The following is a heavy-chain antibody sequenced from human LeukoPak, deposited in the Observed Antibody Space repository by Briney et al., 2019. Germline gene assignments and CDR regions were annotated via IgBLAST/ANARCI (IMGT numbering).Heavy chain of an antibody. Sequence: SETLSLTCTVSGGSISSSSYYWGWIRQPPGKGLEWIGSIYYSGSTYYNPSLKSRVTISVDTSKNQFSLKLSSVTAADTAVYYCARDRWRGGSYYRLDAFDIWGQGTMVTVSS. CDR3: ARDRWRGGSYYRLDAFDI. V-gene: IGHV4-39*07. CDR1: GGSISSSSYY. D-gene: IGHD1-26*01. CDR2: IYYSGST. J-gene: IGHJ3*02.